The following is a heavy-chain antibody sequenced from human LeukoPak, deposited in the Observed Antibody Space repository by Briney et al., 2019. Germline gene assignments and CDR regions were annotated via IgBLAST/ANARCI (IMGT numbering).Heavy chain of an antibody. D-gene: IGHD1-26*01. CDR2: ITTSGGST. CDR1: GFTFSSYA. Sequence: GGSLRLSCAASGFTFSSYAMSGVRQAPGKGLEWVSTITTSGGSTYYADSVKGRFTISRDNSKNTLYLQMNSLRAEDTAVYYCARRSYYDLDYFDYWGQGTLVTVSS. V-gene: IGHV3-23*01. CDR3: ARRSYYDLDYFDY. J-gene: IGHJ4*02.